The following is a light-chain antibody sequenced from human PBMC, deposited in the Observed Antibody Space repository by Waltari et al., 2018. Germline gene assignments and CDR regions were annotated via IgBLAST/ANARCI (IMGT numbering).Light chain of an antibody. J-gene: IGKJ1*01. CDR1: QSVSSY. Sequence: EIVLTQSPATLSLSPGERATLSCRASQSVSSYLAWYQQKPDQAPRLLIYDASNRATGILARFIGSGSGTDFTLTISRLEPEDFAVYYCQQRSNWPRTFGQGTKVEIK. CDR3: QQRSNWPRT. CDR2: DAS. V-gene: IGKV3-11*01.